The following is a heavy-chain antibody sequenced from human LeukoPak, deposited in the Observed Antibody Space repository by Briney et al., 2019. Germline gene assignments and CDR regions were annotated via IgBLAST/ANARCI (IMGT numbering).Heavy chain of an antibody. J-gene: IGHJ3*02. V-gene: IGHV3-48*03. D-gene: IGHD3-3*01. CDR1: GFTFSSYE. Sequence: PGGSLRLSCAASGFTFSSYEMNWVRQAPGKGLEWVSYIRSSGSTIYYADSVKGRFTISRDNAKNSLYLQMNSLRAEDTAVYYCARSIGGAFDIWGQGTMVTVSS. CDR3: ARSIGGAFDI. CDR2: IRSSGSTI.